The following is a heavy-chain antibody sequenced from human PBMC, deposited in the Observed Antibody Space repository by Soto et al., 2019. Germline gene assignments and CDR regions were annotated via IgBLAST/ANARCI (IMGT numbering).Heavy chain of an antibody. J-gene: IGHJ4*02. Sequence: EVQLVESGGGVIQTGGSLRLSCAASGFTFTDYWMHWARQAPGTGLVWVSRIKADEITTSYADSVKGRFTIFRANAKNTLYLQMNSLTAEDTAVYYCARGLYLDYGQDYWGRGTLVTVSS. CDR1: GFTFTDYW. CDR3: ARGLYLDYGQDY. CDR2: IKADEITT. V-gene: IGHV3-74*01. D-gene: IGHD4-17*01.